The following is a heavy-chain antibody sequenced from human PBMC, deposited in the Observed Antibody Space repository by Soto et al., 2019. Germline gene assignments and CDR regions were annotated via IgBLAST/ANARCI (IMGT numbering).Heavy chain of an antibody. V-gene: IGHV5-51*01. J-gene: IGHJ4*02. CDR2: IYPGDSDT. Sequence: PGESLKISCKVSGYSFTNQWIAWLRQMPGKVLEWMGIIYPGDSDTRYSPSFQGQVTISADKSISTAYLHWSSLKASDTAMYYCATRVGFDYWGQGTLVTVS. CDR3: ATRVGFDY. D-gene: IGHD1-26*01. CDR1: GYSFTNQW.